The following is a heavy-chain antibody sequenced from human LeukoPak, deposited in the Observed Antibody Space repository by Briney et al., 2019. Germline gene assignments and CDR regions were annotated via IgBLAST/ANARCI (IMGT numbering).Heavy chain of an antibody. J-gene: IGHJ4*02. CDR1: GFTFSDYS. CDR2: INSGSSTI. Sequence: GGSLRLSCAASGFTFSDYSMNWVRQAPGKGLEWDSYINSGSSTIYYVDSVEGRFTISRDNAKNSLYLQMNSLRDEDTAVYHCARTRSKVGTPTFDYWGQGTLVTVSS. D-gene: IGHD4-23*01. V-gene: IGHV3-48*02. CDR3: ARTRSKVGTPTFDY.